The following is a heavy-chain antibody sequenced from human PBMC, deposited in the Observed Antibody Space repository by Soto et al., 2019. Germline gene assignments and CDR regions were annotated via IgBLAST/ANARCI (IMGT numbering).Heavy chain of an antibody. D-gene: IGHD3-3*01. CDR2: INHSGST. Sequence: SETLSLTCAVYGGSFSGYYWSWIRQPPGKGLEWIGEINHSGSTNYNPSLKSRVTISVDTSKDQFSLKLSSVTAADTAVYYCARGEITIFGVVIAQDAF. J-gene: IGHJ3*01. CDR3: ARGEITIFGVVIAQDAF. V-gene: IGHV4-34*01. CDR1: GGSFSGYY.